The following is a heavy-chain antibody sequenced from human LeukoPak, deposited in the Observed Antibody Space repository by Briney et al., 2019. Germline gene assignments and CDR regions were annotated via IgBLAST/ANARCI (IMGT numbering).Heavy chain of an antibody. D-gene: IGHD2-2*01. CDR3: ARGVVPYYFDY. Sequence: PSETLSLTCTVSGGSISSYYWSWIRQPPGKGLEWIGYIYYSGSTNYNPSPKSRVTISVDTSKNQFSLKLSSVTAADTAVYYCARGVVPYYFDYWGQGTLVTVSS. CDR1: GGSISSYY. J-gene: IGHJ4*02. CDR2: IYYSGST. V-gene: IGHV4-59*01.